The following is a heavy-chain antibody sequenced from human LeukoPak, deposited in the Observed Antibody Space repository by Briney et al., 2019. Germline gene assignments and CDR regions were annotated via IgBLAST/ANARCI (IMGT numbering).Heavy chain of an antibody. Sequence: GGSLRLSCAASGFTVSSSYLSWVRQAPGKGLEWVSVICSDGATFYADSVKGRFIISRDSSKNTLYLQMNSLRAEDTAVYYCVKGKWEENQYYHGLDVWGQGTTVIVSS. D-gene: IGHD1-26*01. CDR2: ICSDGAT. V-gene: IGHV3-66*01. CDR1: GFTVSSSY. CDR3: VKGKWEENQYYHGLDV. J-gene: IGHJ6*02.